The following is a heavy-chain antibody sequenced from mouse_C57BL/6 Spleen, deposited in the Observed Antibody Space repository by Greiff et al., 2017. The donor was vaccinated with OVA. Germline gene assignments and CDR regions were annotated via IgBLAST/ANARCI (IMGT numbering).Heavy chain of an antibody. Sequence: QVQLQQPGAELVRPGTSVKLSCKASGYTFTSYWMHWVKQRPGQGLEWIGVIDPSDSYTNYNQKFKGKATLTVDTSSSTAYMQLSSLTSEDSAVYYCARSSPYSNYEFAYWGQGTLVTVSA. CDR3: ARSSPYSNYEFAY. D-gene: IGHD2-5*01. J-gene: IGHJ3*01. CDR1: GYTFTSYW. CDR2: IDPSDSYT. V-gene: IGHV1-59*01.